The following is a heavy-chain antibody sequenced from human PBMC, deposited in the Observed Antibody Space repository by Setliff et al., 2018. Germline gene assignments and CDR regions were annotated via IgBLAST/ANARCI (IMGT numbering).Heavy chain of an antibody. CDR2: IGAYTGNT. CDR3: SRLVRYCTTTACQSVPGAEV. V-gene: IGHV1-18*01. CDR1: GYTLINYG. D-gene: IGHD2-8*01. J-gene: IGHJ4*02. Sequence: ASVKVSCKASGYTLINYGISWVRQAPGQGLEWMGWIGAYTGNTNYAQKFQGRVTMTTDTSTSTAYMELRSLRSDDTAVYYCSRLVRYCTTTACQSVPGAEVWGQGTLVTVSS.